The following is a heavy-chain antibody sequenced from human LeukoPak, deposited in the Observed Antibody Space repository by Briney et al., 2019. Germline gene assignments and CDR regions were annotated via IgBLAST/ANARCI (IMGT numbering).Heavy chain of an antibody. CDR1: GYTFTGYY. CDR2: INPNSGGT. V-gene: IGHV1-2*02. J-gene: IGHJ3*02. D-gene: IGHD1-7*01. Sequence: ASVKVSCKASGYTFTGYYMHWVRQAPGQGLEWMGWINPNSGGTNYAQKFQGRVTMTRDTSISTAYMELSRLRSDDTAVYYCARDYHGITGTTTPFDAFDIWGQGTMVTVSS. CDR3: ARDYHGITGTTTPFDAFDI.